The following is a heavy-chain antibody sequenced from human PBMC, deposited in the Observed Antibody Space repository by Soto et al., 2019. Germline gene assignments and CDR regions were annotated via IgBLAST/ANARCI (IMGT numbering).Heavy chain of an antibody. J-gene: IGHJ4*02. Sequence: QVQLVQSGAEEKKPGASVKVSCKASGYTFTSYAMHWVRQAPGQRLEWMGWINAGNGNTKYSQKFQGRVTITRDTSERTAYMELRSLRSEDTAVYYCARSSVVVTALDYWGQGTLVTVSS. D-gene: IGHD2-21*02. CDR1: GYTFTSYA. CDR2: INAGNGNT. V-gene: IGHV1-3*05. CDR3: ARSSVVVTALDY.